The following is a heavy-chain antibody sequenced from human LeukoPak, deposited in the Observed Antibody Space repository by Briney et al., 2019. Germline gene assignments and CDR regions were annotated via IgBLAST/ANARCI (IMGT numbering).Heavy chain of an antibody. D-gene: IGHD5-12*01. CDR3: ARVNSRYPPQYSGYEYYYYYYMDV. Sequence: ASVKVSCKASGYTFTGNYMHWVRQAPGQGLEWMGWINPNSGGTNYAQKFQGRVTMTRDTSISTAYMELSRLRSDDTAVYYCARVNSRYPPQYSGYEYYYYYYMDVWGKGTTVTISS. CDR1: GYTFTGNY. CDR2: INPNSGGT. J-gene: IGHJ6*03. V-gene: IGHV1-2*02.